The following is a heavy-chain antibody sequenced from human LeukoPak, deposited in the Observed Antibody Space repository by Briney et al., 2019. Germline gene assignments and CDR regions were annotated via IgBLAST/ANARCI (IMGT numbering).Heavy chain of an antibody. CDR2: INHSGST. V-gene: IGHV4-34*01. Sequence: SETLSLTCAVYGGSFSGYYWNWIRQSPGKGLEWIGEINHSGSTNYNPSLKSRVTISLDTSDNQFSLKLSSVTAADTAVYYCARRPTGIDYWGQGTLVTVSS. CDR3: ARRPTGIDY. CDR1: GGSFSGYY. D-gene: IGHD4-17*01. J-gene: IGHJ4*02.